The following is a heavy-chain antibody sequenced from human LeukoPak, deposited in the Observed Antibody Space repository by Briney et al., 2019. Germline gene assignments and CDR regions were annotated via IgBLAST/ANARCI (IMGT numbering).Heavy chain of an antibody. CDR3: ARGERYCTASNCFFSFDY. CDR2: VSFDGSNK. Sequence: GRSLRLSCAASGFIFSRNAMHWVRQAPGKGLEWVAVVSFDGSNKFYADSVKGRFTISRDNSKNTLYLQMDGLRAEDTAVFYCARGERYCTASNCFFSFDYWGQGTLVTVSS. J-gene: IGHJ4*02. D-gene: IGHD2-15*01. CDR1: GFIFSRNA. V-gene: IGHV3-30*04.